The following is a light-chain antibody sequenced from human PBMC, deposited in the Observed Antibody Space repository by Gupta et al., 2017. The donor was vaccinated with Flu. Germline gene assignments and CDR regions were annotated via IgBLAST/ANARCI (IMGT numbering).Light chain of an antibody. CDR1: QSVNNNL. Sequence: EIVFTQSPGPLSLSPGERATLSCRASQSVNNNLLTWYQQKPGQAPRLLIYGASSRATGIPDRFSGSGSGTDFTLTIRRLEPEDFAVYYCQQYGISLYTFGQGTKLEIK. J-gene: IGKJ2*01. CDR3: QQYGISLYT. CDR2: GAS. V-gene: IGKV3-20*01.